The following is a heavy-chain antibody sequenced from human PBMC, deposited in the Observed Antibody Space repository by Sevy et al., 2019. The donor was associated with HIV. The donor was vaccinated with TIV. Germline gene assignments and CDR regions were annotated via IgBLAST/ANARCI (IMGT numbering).Heavy chain of an antibody. CDR1: GFTFSDHY. CDR3: TTHAGIAAAGRVFDY. CDR2: TRNKADSYTT. Sequence: GGSLRLSCAASGFTFSDHYMEWVRQAPGKGLEWVGRTRNKADSYTTEYAASVKGRFTISRDDSKNSLYLQMNSLKTEDTAVYYCTTHAGIAAAGRVFDYWGQGTLVTVSS. J-gene: IGHJ4*02. D-gene: IGHD6-13*01. V-gene: IGHV3-72*01.